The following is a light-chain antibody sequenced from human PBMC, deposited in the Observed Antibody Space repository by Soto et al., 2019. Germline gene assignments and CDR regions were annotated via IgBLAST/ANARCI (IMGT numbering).Light chain of an antibody. Sequence: QSVLTQPPSVSGAPGQRVTISCTGSSSNIGASYDVDWYQQLRGAAPKLLIYRDTNRPSGMPNRFSGSKSGTSASLAITGVQAEDEADYYCRSYDNSLNGYVFGTGTKLTVL. V-gene: IGLV1-40*01. J-gene: IGLJ1*01. CDR2: RDT. CDR3: RSYDNSLNGYV. CDR1: SSNIGASYD.